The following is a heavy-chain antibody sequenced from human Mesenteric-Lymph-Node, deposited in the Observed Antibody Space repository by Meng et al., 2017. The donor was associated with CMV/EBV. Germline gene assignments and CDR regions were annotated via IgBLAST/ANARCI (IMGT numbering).Heavy chain of an antibody. CDR2: ISYDGSNK. Sequence: GESLKISCAASGFTFSSYAMHWVRQAPGKGLESVAVISYDGSNKYYGDSVKGRFTISRDNSKNTLYLQMNSLRAEDTAVYYCAKDRAIEGPYYFDYWGQGTLVTVSS. V-gene: IGHV3-30*04. CDR1: GFTFSSYA. J-gene: IGHJ4*02. D-gene: IGHD3-22*01. CDR3: AKDRAIEGPYYFDY.